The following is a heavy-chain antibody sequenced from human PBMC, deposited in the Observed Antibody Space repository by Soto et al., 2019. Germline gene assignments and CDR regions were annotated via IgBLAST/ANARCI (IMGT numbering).Heavy chain of an antibody. CDR3: ARVVDYDSSGYFSFDY. Sequence: PSETLSLTCTVSGGSISGGGYCCSWIRQHPGKGLEWIGYIYYSGSTYYNPSLKSRVTISVDTSKNQFSLKLSSVTAADTAVYYCARVVDYDSSGYFSFDYWGQGTLVTVSS. CDR1: GGSISGGGYC. J-gene: IGHJ4*02. CDR2: IYYSGST. D-gene: IGHD3-22*01. V-gene: IGHV4-31*03.